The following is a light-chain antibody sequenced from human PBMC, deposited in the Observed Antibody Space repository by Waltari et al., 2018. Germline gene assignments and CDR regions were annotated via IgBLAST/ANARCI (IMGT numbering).Light chain of an antibody. CDR2: DGS. Sequence: QSALTQPASVSGSPGQSITISCTGTSSDVGGYNYVSWYQQHPARAPKLMIYDGSNRPSVVSNRFSGSKSGNTASLTISGLQAEDEADYYCSSYTSSSTVVFGGGTKLTVL. J-gene: IGLJ2*01. CDR1: SSDVGGYNY. CDR3: SSYTSSSTVV. V-gene: IGLV2-14*03.